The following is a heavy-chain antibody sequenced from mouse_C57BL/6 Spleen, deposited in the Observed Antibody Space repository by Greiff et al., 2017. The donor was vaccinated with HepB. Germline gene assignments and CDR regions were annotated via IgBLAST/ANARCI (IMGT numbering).Heavy chain of an antibody. CDR1: GFSLTSYG. CDR3: AKSLGNYYGSSPSYYYAMDY. V-gene: IGHV2-5*01. Sequence: QVQLKESGPGLVQPSQSLSITCTVSGFSLTSYGVHWVRQSPGKGLEWLGVIWRGGSTDYNAAFMSRLSITKDNSKSQVFFKMNSLQADDTAIYYCAKSLGNYYGSSPSYYYAMDYWGQGTSVTVSS. CDR2: IWRGGST. D-gene: IGHD1-1*01. J-gene: IGHJ4*01.